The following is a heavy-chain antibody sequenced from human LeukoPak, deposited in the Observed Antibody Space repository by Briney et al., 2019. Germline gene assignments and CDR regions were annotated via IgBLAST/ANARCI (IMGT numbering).Heavy chain of an antibody. CDR1: VYTFTSYG. Sequence: ASVTVSCKASVYTFTSYGISWVRQAPGQGREWMGWISAYNGNTNYAQKLQGRVTMTTDTSTSTAYMELRSLRSDDTAVYYCASKVDYGGKILDYWGQGTLVTVSS. D-gene: IGHD4-23*01. J-gene: IGHJ4*02. V-gene: IGHV1-18*01. CDR3: ASKVDYGGKILDY. CDR2: ISAYNGNT.